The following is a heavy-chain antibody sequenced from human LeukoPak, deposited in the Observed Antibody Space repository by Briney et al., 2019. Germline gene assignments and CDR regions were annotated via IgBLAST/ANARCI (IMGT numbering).Heavy chain of an antibody. J-gene: IGHJ5*02. CDR1: GYSFTSYW. CDR3: ARQYCSSTSCYEEGDWFDP. Sequence: GESLKISCKGSGYSFTSYWIGWVRQMPGKGLEWMGIIYPGDSDTRYSPSFQGQVTISADKSISTAYLQWSSLKASDTAMYYCARQYCSSTSCYEEGDWFDPWGQGTLVTVSS. D-gene: IGHD2-2*01. CDR2: IYPGDSDT. V-gene: IGHV5-51*01.